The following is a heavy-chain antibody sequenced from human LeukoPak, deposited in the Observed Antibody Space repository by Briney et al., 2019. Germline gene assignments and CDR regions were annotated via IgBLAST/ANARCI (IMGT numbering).Heavy chain of an antibody. CDR2: IYPGDSDN. V-gene: IGHV5-51*01. D-gene: IGHD3-10*01. J-gene: IGHJ4*02. CDR3: ARRNYGPEYYFDY. Sequence: GAALKISWKGAGSSFTSYWIGGGRQMAGKGLEGMGIIYPGDSDNRYSPSFQGQVTISADKSISTAYLQWSSLKASDTAMYYCARRNYGPEYYFDYWGQGTLVTVSS. CDR1: GSSFTSYW.